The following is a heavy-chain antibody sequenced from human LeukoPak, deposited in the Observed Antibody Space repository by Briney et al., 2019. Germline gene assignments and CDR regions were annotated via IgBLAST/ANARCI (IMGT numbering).Heavy chain of an antibody. J-gene: IGHJ4*02. D-gene: IGHD6-13*01. V-gene: IGHV3-20*04. CDR2: INWDGTNT. CDR3: VKDLSSTWYSFDY. Sequence: GGSLRLSCAVSGGTTDDYGMSWVRQAPGKELEWVSGINWDGTNTYYAESVKGRFTISRDSAEKSLYLHMNSLRDDDTAFYYCVKDLSSTWYSFDYWGQGTLVTVSS. CDR1: GGTTDDYG.